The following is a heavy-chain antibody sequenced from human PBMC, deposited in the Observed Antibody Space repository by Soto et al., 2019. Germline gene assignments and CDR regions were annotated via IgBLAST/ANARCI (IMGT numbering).Heavy chain of an antibody. V-gene: IGHV3-21*01. J-gene: IGHJ4*02. CDR3: AREKGSIAAAGEVDY. CDR1: GFTFSSYS. Sequence: GSLRLSCAASGFTFSSYSMNWVRQAPGKGLEWVSSISSSSSYIYYADSVKGRFTISRDNAKNSLYLQMNSLRAEDTAVYYCAREKGSIAAAGEVDYWGQGTLVTVSS. CDR2: ISSSSSYI. D-gene: IGHD6-13*01.